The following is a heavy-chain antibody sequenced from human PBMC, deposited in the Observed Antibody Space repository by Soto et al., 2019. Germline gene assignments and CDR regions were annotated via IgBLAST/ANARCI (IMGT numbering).Heavy chain of an antibody. CDR1: GFTFTNFA. CDR3: ARTESSGWSTRHGLDV. D-gene: IGHD6-19*01. CDR2: VSGSGDDT. Sequence: GGSLRLSCAASGFTFTNFAMSWVRQAPGQGLEWVSAVSGSGDDTYYADSVKGRFTISRDNSKNTLYVQMNSLRVEDTAVYYCARTESSGWSTRHGLDVWGQGTTVTVSS. J-gene: IGHJ6*02. V-gene: IGHV3-23*01.